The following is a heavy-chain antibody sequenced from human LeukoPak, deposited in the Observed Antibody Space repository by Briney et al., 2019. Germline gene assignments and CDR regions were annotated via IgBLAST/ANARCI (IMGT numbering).Heavy chain of an antibody. CDR3: ARDDSARGVVVVPAALKWAFDI. D-gene: IGHD2-2*01. J-gene: IGHJ3*02. V-gene: IGHV4-4*07. CDR1: GGSISSYY. Sequence: AETLSLTCTVAGGSISSYYCSWIRQPAGKGLEWLGRIYTSGSTNYNPSLKSRVTMSVDTSKNQFSLKLSSVTAADTAVYYCARDDSARGVVVVPAALKWAFDIWGQGTMVTVFS. CDR2: IYTSGST.